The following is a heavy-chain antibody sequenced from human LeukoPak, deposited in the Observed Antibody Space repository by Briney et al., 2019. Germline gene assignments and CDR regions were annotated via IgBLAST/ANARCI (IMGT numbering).Heavy chain of an antibody. CDR3: AKAAFSRTSYFDY. Sequence: SGGSLRLSCAASGFTFSTYTMSWVRQAPGKGLEWVSAISGSGGNTYYADSVKGRFTISRDNSKNTLHLQMDSLRADDTAVYYCAKAAFSRTSYFDYWGQGTLVTASS. D-gene: IGHD3-3*02. V-gene: IGHV3-23*01. J-gene: IGHJ4*02. CDR2: ISGSGGNT. CDR1: GFTFSTYT.